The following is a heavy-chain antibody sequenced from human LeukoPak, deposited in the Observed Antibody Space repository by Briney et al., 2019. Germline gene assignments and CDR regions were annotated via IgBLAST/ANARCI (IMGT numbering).Heavy chain of an antibody. V-gene: IGHV4-59*01. CDR2: IYYSGST. D-gene: IGHD1-26*01. CDR1: GGSISSYY. J-gene: IGHJ4*02. Sequence: SETLSLTCTVSGGSISSYYRSWLRQPPGKGLEWIGYIYYSGSTNYNPSLKSRVTISVDTSKNQFSLKLSSVTAADTAVYYCARDSRAISGSYSMFDYWGQGTLVTVSS. CDR3: ARDSRAISGSYSMFDY.